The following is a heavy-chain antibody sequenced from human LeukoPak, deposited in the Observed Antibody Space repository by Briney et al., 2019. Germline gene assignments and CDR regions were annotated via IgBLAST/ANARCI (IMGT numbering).Heavy chain of an antibody. CDR1: EFTFSSYN. Sequence: PGGSLRLSCAASEFTFSSYNVNWVRQAPGKGLEWVSSISSGSSYVYYADSLKGRLTISRDNAKNSLYLQMNSLRAEDTAVYYCARAGYCSGGSCQDGAFDFWGQGTLVTVSS. V-gene: IGHV3-21*01. CDR3: ARAGYCSGGSCQDGAFDF. J-gene: IGHJ4*02. D-gene: IGHD2-15*01. CDR2: ISSGSSYV.